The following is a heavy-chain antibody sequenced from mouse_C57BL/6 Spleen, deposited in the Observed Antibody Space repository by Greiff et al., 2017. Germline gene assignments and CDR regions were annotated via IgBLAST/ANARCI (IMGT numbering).Heavy chain of an antibody. CDR1: GYTFTSYW. J-gene: IGHJ4*01. D-gene: IGHD2-3*01. CDR3: ARSDGYYLYAMDY. V-gene: IGHV1-72*01. CDR2: IDPNSGGT. Sequence: VPLPPPCSSLFPPLSSVNLSCKASGYTFTSYWMHWVKQRPGRGLEWIGRIDPNSGGTKYNEKFKSKATLTVDKPSSTAYMQLSSLTSEDSAVYYCARSDGYYLYAMDYWGQGTSVTVSS.